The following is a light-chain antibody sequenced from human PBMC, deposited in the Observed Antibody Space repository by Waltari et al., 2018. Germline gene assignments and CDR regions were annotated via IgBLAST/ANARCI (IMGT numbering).Light chain of an antibody. Sequence: DIQMTQSPSSVSASVGDGVTITCRASQGISSWLAWYQQKPGKAPTPLIYGGYSLQSGVPSRVSGSGSGTVFTLTISSLQPEDFATYYCQQANSFPITFGQGTRLEIK. CDR3: QQANSFPIT. J-gene: IGKJ5*01. V-gene: IGKV1-12*01. CDR2: GGY. CDR1: QGISSW.